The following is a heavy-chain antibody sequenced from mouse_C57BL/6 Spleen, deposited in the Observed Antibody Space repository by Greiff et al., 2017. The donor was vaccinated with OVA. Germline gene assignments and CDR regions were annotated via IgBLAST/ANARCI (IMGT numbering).Heavy chain of an antibody. J-gene: IGHJ4*01. Sequence: EVQGVESGGGLVKPGGSLKLSCAASGFTFSSYAMSWVRQTPEKRLEWVATISDGGSYTYYPDNVKGRFTISRDNAKNNLYLQMSHLKSEDTAMYYCARDGDGYYAMDYWGQGTSVTVSS. CDR3: ARDGDGYYAMDY. CDR1: GFTFSSYA. V-gene: IGHV5-4*01. D-gene: IGHD2-3*01. CDR2: ISDGGSYT.